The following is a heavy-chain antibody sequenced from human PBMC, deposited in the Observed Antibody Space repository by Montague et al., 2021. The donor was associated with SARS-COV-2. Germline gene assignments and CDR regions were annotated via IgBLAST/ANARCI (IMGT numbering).Heavy chain of an antibody. D-gene: IGHD3-10*01. CDR3: TRAVRGAQDY. CDR2: TYYRSKWSN. J-gene: IGHJ4*02. Sequence: CAISGDSVSSNSVSWNWIRQSPSRGLEWLGRTYYRSKWSNEYALSVRSRITITPDTSKNQLSLQLTSVTPEDTAVYYCTRAVRGAQDYWGRGSLVTVSS. CDR1: GDSVSSNSVS. V-gene: IGHV6-1*01.